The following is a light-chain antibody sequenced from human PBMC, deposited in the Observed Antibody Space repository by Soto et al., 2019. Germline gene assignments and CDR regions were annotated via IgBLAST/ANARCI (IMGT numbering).Light chain of an antibody. CDR3: QQYDQWPIT. J-gene: IGKJ5*01. Sequence: EILLTQSPATLSVSPGERATLSCRASQSVSSHLAWYQQKPGQAPRVLIYGASARALGIPARFSGSGSGTEFSFTVTSLQSEDFAVYYCQQYDQWPITFGQGTRLEIK. V-gene: IGKV3-15*01. CDR2: GAS. CDR1: QSVSSH.